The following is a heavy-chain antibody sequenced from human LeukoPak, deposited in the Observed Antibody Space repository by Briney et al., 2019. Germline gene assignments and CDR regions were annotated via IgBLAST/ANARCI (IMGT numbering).Heavy chain of an antibody. CDR2: ISSNGGST. V-gene: IGHV3-64D*06. CDR1: GFTFSSYS. Sequence: GGSLRLSCSASGFTFSSYSMHWVRQAPGKGLEYFSAISSNGGSTYYADSVKGRFTISRDNSKNTLYLQMSSLRAEDTAVYYCVKDPCGSCYSWGYYSDYWGQGTLVTVSS. D-gene: IGHD2-15*01. CDR3: VKDPCGSCYSWGYYSDY. J-gene: IGHJ4*02.